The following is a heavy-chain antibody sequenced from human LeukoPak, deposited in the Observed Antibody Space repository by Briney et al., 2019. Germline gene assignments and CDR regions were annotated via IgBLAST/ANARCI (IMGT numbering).Heavy chain of an antibody. V-gene: IGHV3-30-3*01. CDR3: ARDCITMVRGVIKDNWFDP. CDR2: ISYDGSNK. CDR1: GFTFSGYP. Sequence: GGSLRLSCAASGFTFSGYPIHWVRQAPGKGLEWVAVISYDGSNKYYADSVKGRFTISRDNSKNTLYLQMNSLRAEDTAVYYCARDCITMVRGVIKDNWFDPWGQGTLVTVSS. D-gene: IGHD3-10*01. J-gene: IGHJ5*02.